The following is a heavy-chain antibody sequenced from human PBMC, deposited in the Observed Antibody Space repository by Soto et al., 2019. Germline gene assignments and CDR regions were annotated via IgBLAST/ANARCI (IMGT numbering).Heavy chain of an antibody. CDR3: ARRSYFHYGMDV. CDR2: IYYSGST. V-gene: IGHV4-39*01. D-gene: IGHD2-21*01. J-gene: IGHJ6*02. Sequence: SETLYLTFTLSGVSISSSSYYWGWIRQTPGKGLEWIGSIYYSGSTYYNPSLKSRVTISVDTSKNQFYLKLSSVTAADTAVYYCARRSYFHYGMDVWGQGTTVTVSS. CDR1: GVSISSSSYY.